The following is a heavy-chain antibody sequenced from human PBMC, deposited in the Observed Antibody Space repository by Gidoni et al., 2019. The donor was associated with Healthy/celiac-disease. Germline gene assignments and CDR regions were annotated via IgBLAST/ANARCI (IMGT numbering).Heavy chain of an antibody. CDR1: GFTLSSYA. J-gene: IGHJ4*02. Sequence: QVQLVESGGGVVQPGRSLRLSCAASGFTLSSYAMHWVRQAPGKGLEWVAVISYDGSNKYYADSVKGRFTISRDNSKNTLYLQMNSLRAEDTAVYYCARGGGIAVAGTLDYWGQGTLVTVSS. D-gene: IGHD6-19*01. CDR3: ARGGGIAVAGTLDY. V-gene: IGHV3-30-3*01. CDR2: ISYDGSNK.